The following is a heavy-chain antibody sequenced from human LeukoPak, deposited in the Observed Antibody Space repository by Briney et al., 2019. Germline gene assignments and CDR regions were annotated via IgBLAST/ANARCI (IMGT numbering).Heavy chain of an antibody. CDR1: GFTLSTYW. D-gene: IGHD1-26*01. J-gene: IGHJ4*02. CDR2: INSDGSST. V-gene: IGHV3-74*01. Sequence: GGSLRLSCAASGFTLSTYWMHWVRQAPGKGLVWVSRINSDGSSTSCADSVKGRFTISRDNAKNTLYLQMNSLRAEDTAVYYCARGPSGWRYYVGDYWGQGTLVTVSS. CDR3: ARGPSGWRYYVGDY.